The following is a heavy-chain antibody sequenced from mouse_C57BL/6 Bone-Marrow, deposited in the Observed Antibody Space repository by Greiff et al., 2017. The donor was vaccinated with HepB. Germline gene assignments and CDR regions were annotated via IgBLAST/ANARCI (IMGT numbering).Heavy chain of an antibody. Sequence: EVQLQQSGPELVKPGASVKISCKASGYTFTDYYMNWVKQSHGKSLEWIGDINPNNGGTSYNQKFKGKATLTADKSSSTAYMELCSLTSEDSAVYFCAREGAMDYWGQGTSVTVSS. V-gene: IGHV1-26*01. J-gene: IGHJ4*01. CDR1: GYTFTDYY. CDR2: INPNNGGT. CDR3: AREGAMDY.